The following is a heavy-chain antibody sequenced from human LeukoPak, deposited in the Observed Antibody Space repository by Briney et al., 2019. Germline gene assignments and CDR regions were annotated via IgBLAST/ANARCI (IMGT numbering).Heavy chain of an antibody. V-gene: IGHV3-21*04. CDR3: ARELGTDYFDY. D-gene: IGHD2-8*02. J-gene: IGHJ4*02. CDR1: GFTFSSYS. Sequence: GGSLRLSCAASGFTFSSYSMNWVRQAPGKGLEWVSSTSSSSSYIYYADSVKGRFTISRDNAKNSLYLQMNSLRAEDTAVYYCARELGTDYFDYWGQGTLVTVSS. CDR2: TSSSSSYI.